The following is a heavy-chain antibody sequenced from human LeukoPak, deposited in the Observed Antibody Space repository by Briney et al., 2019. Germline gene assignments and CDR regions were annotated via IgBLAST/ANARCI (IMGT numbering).Heavy chain of an antibody. CDR1: GDSMSSYH. J-gene: IGHJ5*02. D-gene: IGHD2-2*01. V-gene: IGHV4-59*08. CDR2: VIYSGRT. Sequence: SETLSLTCTVSGDSMSSYHWSWLRQPPGKGLEWIGYVIYSGRTNYNPSLKSRVIISVDKSKNQFSLKVNSVTAADTAEYYCATHRVVASAGWFDPWGQGTLVTVSS. CDR3: ATHRVVASAGWFDP.